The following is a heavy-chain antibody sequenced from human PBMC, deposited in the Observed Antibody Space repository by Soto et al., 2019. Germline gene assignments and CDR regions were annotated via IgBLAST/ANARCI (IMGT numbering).Heavy chain of an antibody. Sequence: GGSLRLSCVASGFTFRNYAMSWVRQAPGKGLEWVSVLYSDGRTVYADSAKGRFTISRDISKNTVYLQMNSLRAEDTAVYYCARESSDSSGYYQIDYWGQGTLVTVSS. J-gene: IGHJ4*02. CDR2: LYSDGRT. CDR1: GFTFRNYA. CDR3: ARESSDSSGYYQIDY. D-gene: IGHD3-22*01. V-gene: IGHV3-53*01.